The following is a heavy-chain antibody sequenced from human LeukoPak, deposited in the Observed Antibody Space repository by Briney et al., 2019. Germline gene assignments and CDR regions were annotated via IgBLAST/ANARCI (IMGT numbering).Heavy chain of an antibody. CDR3: ARDYYDSSGYYWFS. CDR2: INTNTGNP. D-gene: IGHD3-22*01. Sequence: ASVKVSCKASGYTFTSYAMNWVRQAPGQGLEWMGWINTNTGNPTYAQGLTGRFVFSLDTSVSTAYLQISSLKAEDTAVYYCARDYYDSSGYYWFSWGQGTLVTVSS. CDR1: GYTFTSYA. V-gene: IGHV7-4-1*02. J-gene: IGHJ4*02.